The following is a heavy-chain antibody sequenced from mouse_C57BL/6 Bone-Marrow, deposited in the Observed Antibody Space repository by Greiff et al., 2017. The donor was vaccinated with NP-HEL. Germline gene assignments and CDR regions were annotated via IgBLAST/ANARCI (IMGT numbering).Heavy chain of an antibody. J-gene: IGHJ1*03. Sequence: VQLQQPGAELVKPGASVKMSCKASGYTFTSYWITWVKQRPGQGLEWIGDIYPGSGSTNYNEKFKSKATLTVDTSSSTAYMQLSSLTSEDSAVYYCARYHGSSYVWYFDVWGTGTTVTVSS. CDR2: IYPGSGST. CDR3: ARYHGSSYVWYFDV. D-gene: IGHD1-1*01. V-gene: IGHV1-55*01. CDR1: GYTFTSYW.